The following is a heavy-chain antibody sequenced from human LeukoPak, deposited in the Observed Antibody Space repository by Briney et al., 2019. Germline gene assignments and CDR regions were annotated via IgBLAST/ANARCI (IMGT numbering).Heavy chain of an antibody. CDR2: IYHSGST. CDR3: ARFIAVAGFGDYMDV. Sequence: SETLPLTCTVSGVSISSSNSYWGWIRQPPGKGLEWIGSIYHSGSTYYNPSLKSRVTISVETSKNQFSLKLSSVTAADTAVYYCARFIAVAGFGDYMDVWGKGTTVTISS. CDR1: GVSISSSNSY. V-gene: IGHV4-39*07. D-gene: IGHD6-19*01. J-gene: IGHJ6*03.